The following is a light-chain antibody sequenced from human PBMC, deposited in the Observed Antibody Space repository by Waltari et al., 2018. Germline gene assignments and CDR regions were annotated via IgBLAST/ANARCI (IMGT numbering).Light chain of an antibody. J-gene: IGLJ1*01. CDR2: EVS. Sequence: QSALTQTASVSGSPGQSITISCPGTSSYIGSFNLVSWYQQHPGKAPKLMIYEVSQRPSGVSNRFSGSKSANTASLTISGLQAEDEADYYCCSYAGTIPFVFGTGTKVTVL. CDR3: CSYAGTIPFV. CDR1: SSYIGSFNL. V-gene: IGLV2-23*02.